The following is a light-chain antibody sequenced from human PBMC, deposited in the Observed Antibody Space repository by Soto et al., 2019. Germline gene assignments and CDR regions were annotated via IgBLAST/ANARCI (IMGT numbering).Light chain of an antibody. CDR2: GAS. J-gene: IGKJ5*01. CDR3: QQYGSSPSST. CDR1: QSVSSSY. V-gene: IGKV3-20*01. Sequence: EIVLTQSPGTLSLSPGERATLSCKASQSVSSSYLAWYQQKPGQAPRLLIYGASSRATGIPDRFSGSRSGTDFTLTISRLEPEDFAVYYCQQYGSSPSSTFGQGTRLEIK.